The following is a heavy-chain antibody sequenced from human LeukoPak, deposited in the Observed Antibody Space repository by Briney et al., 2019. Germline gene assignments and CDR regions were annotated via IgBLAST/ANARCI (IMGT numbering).Heavy chain of an antibody. CDR2: ISSSSSHI. V-gene: IGHV3-21*01. J-gene: IGHJ4*02. CDR1: GFISSAYS. CDR3: ARDPHTYDTLTGYWHFDY. D-gene: IGHD3-9*01. Sequence: GRSLRLSCAASGFISSAYSMNWVRQAPGKGLEWVSSISSSSSHIFYADSVKGRFTISRDNAKNSLYLQVKSLRAEDTAVYYCARDPHTYDTLTGYWHFDYWGQGTLVTVSS.